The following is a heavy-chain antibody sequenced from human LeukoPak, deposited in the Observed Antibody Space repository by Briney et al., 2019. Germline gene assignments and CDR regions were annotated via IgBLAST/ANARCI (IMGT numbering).Heavy chain of an antibody. CDR1: GFTFSDYA. J-gene: IGHJ6*02. CDR2: IAYGGTYT. Sequence: GGSLRLSCAASGFTFSDYAMHWVRQAPGKGLEWVAVIAYGGTYTHHADSLKGRFTISRDNSRDTLYLQINSLRPEDTALYYCARNKAITAFFGMDVWGQGTTVIVSS. CDR3: ARNKAITAFFGMDV. D-gene: IGHD2/OR15-2a*01. V-gene: IGHV3-30*03.